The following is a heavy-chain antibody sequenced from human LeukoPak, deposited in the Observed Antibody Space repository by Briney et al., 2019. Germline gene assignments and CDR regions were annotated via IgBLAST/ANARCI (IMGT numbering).Heavy chain of an antibody. J-gene: IGHJ6*03. CDR3: ARGGGWSDYYYYMDV. CDR1: GGTFSSYA. D-gene: IGHD6-19*01. Sequence: SVKVSCKASGGTFSSYAISWVRQAPGQGLEWMGGIIPIFGTANYAQKFQGRVTITTDESTSAAYMELSSLRSEDTAVYYCARGGGWSDYYYYMDVWGKGTTVTVSS. CDR2: IIPIFGTA. V-gene: IGHV1-69*05.